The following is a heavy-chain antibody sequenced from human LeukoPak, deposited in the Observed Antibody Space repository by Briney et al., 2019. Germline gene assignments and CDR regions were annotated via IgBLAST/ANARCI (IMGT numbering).Heavy chain of an antibody. CDR2: IYYSGST. CDR3: AGESSSWYGRAFDY. J-gene: IGHJ4*02. CDR1: GGSISSSSYY. Sequence: SETLSLTCTVSGGSISSSSYYWGWIRQPPGKGLEWIGSIYYSGSTYYNPSLKSRVTISVDTSKNQFSLKLSSVTAADTAVYYCAGESSSWYGRAFDYWGQGTLVTVSS. V-gene: IGHV4-39*07. D-gene: IGHD6-13*01.